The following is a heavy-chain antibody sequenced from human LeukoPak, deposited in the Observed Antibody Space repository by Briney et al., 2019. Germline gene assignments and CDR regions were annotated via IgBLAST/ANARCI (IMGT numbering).Heavy chain of an antibody. CDR2: ISGSGGST. J-gene: IGHJ4*02. V-gene: IGHV3-23*01. CDR3: AKGRGIVMVTAMDY. D-gene: IGHD2-21*02. CDR1: GFTFSSYA. Sequence: GGSLRLSCAASGFTFSSYAMSWVRQAPGKGLEWVSAISGSGGSTYYADSVKGRFTISRDNSKNTLYLQMNSLRAEDTAVYYCAKGRGIVMVTAMDYWGQGTLVTVSS.